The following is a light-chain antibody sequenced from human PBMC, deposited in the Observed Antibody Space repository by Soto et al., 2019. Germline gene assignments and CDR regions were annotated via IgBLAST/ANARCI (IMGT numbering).Light chain of an antibody. CDR3: SSYTSSRSRV. J-gene: IGLJ3*02. CDR1: SSDVGGYNY. CDR2: DVS. Sequence: QSVLTQPASVSGSPGQSITISCTGTSSDVGGYNYVSWYQQHPGKAPKLMIYDVSNRPSGVTNRFSGSKSGNTASLTISGLQAEDEAGYYCSSYTSSRSRVFGGGTKLTVL. V-gene: IGLV2-14*01.